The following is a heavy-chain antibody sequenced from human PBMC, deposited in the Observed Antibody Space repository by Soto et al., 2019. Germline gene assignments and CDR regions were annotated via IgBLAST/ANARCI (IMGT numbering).Heavy chain of an antibody. D-gene: IGHD2-15*01. J-gene: IGHJ6*02. CDR2: TYYRSKWYN. CDR3: ARELGYCSGGSCRGYYYYGMDV. V-gene: IGHV6-1*01. CDR1: GDSVSSNSAA. Sequence: SQTLSLTCAISGDSVSSNSAAWNWIRQSPSRGLEWLGRTYYRSKWYNDYAVSVKSQITINPDTSKNQFSLQLNSVTPEDTAVYYCARELGYCSGGSCRGYYYYGMDVWGQGTTVTVS.